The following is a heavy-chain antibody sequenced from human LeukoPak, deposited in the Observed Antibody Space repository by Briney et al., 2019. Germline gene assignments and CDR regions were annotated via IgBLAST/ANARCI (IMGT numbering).Heavy chain of an antibody. CDR2: INPNSGGT. CDR3: ARDRAMDY. Sequence: APLKVSCKASGYAFTGYYIHWVRHAPGQGLESMGRINPNSGGTDYAQKFQGRVTMTRDTSINTAYMELSRLRSDDTAVYYCARDRAMDYWGQGTLVTVSS. J-gene: IGHJ4*02. CDR1: GYAFTGYY. V-gene: IGHV1-2*06.